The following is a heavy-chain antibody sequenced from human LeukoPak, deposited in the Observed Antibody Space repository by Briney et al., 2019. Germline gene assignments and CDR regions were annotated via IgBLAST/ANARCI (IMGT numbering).Heavy chain of an antibody. CDR3: ANENYYGSGSYADH. J-gene: IGHJ4*02. CDR1: GFTFNNYG. V-gene: IGHV3-30*18. CDR2: ISYDGSNT. D-gene: IGHD3-10*01. Sequence: RGSLRLSCAASGFTFNNYGMHWVRQAPGKGLEWVAMISYDGSNTYYADSVKGRFTISRDNSKNTLYLQMNSLRAEDTAVYYCANENYYGSGSYADHWGQGTLVTVSS.